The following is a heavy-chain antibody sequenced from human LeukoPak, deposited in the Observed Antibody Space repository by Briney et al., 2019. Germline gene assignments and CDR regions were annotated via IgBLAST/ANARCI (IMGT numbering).Heavy chain of an antibody. J-gene: IGHJ5*02. CDR1: GGSISSYY. CDR2: INHSGST. CDR3: AREVGVVVPAAISHLEGPYNWFDP. Sequence: SETLSLTCTVSGGSISSYYWSWIRQPPGKGLEWIGEINHSGSTNYNPSLKSRVTISVDTSKNQFSLKLSSVTAADTAVYYCAREVGVVVPAAISHLEGPYNWFDPWGQGTLVTVSS. D-gene: IGHD2-2*01. V-gene: IGHV4-34*01.